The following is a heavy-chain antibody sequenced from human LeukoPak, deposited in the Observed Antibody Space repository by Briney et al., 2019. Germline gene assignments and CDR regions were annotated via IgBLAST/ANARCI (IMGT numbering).Heavy chain of an antibody. V-gene: IGHV3-21*01. CDR2: ISGSHTYI. J-gene: IGHJ3*02. Sequence: GGSLRLSCAASEFTFSMYGMNWVRQAPGKGLEWVSSISGSHTYIAYADSVKGRFTISRDNAKNSLYLQMNSLRAEDTAVYYCARDRDYGYDAFDIWGQGTMVTVSS. D-gene: IGHD4-17*01. CDR3: ARDRDYGYDAFDI. CDR1: EFTFSMYG.